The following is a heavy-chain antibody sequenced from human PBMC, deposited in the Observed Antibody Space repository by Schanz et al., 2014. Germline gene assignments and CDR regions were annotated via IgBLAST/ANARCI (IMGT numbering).Heavy chain of an antibody. CDR3: ARGGVVVVTAALNWFDP. D-gene: IGHD2-15*01. CDR1: GYIFSSYA. J-gene: IGHJ5*02. CDR2: INPTTGNP. V-gene: IGHV7-4-1*02. Sequence: QLVQSGSEFRKPGASVKVSCKASGYIFSSYAIHWVRQAPGQGLEWMGWINPTTGNPGYAQGFTGRFVFSLDTSVRTAFLQISSLKAEDTAVYYCARGGVVVVTAALNWFDPWGQGTLVTVSS.